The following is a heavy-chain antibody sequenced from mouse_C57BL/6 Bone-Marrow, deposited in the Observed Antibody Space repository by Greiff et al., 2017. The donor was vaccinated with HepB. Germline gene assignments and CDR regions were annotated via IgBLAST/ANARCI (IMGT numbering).Heavy chain of an antibody. V-gene: IGHV1-42*01. J-gene: IGHJ2*01. CDR2: INPSTGGT. Sequence: EVHLVESGPELVKPGASVKISCKASGYSFTGYYMNWVKQSPEKSLEWIGEINPSTGGTTYNQKFKAKATLTVDKSSSTAYMQLKSLTSEDSAVYYCARSDGYYGGDYWGQGTTLTVSS. CDR1: GYSFTGYY. D-gene: IGHD2-3*01. CDR3: ARSDGYYGGDY.